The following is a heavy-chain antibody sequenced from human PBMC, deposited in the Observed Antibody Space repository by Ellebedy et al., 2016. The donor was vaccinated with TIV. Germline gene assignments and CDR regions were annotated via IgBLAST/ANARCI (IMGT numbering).Heavy chain of an antibody. V-gene: IGHV3-15*07. J-gene: IGHJ4*02. CDR1: GFTFSNAW. D-gene: IGHD4-11*01. Sequence: GESLKISCAASGFTFSNAWMNWVRQAPGKGLEWVGRIKSKIDGGTTDYAAPVKGRFTISRDDSKNTLYLQMNSLETEDTAVYYCTTAVTVTTTPHWGQGTLVTVSS. CDR2: IKSKIDGGTT. CDR3: TTAVTVTTTPH.